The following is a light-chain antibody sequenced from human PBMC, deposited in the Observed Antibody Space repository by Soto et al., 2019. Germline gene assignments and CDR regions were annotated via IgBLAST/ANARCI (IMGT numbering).Light chain of an antibody. Sequence: DIQMTQSPSTLPASVGDRVTITCRASQSISTWLAWYQQKPGKAPKLLIYDVSNLESGVPLRFSGSGSGTEFTLPLTCLQPDDVPTYYCNQYNTFWTFGQGTKV. CDR2: DVS. V-gene: IGKV1-5*01. CDR1: QSISTW. J-gene: IGKJ1*01. CDR3: NQYNTFWT.